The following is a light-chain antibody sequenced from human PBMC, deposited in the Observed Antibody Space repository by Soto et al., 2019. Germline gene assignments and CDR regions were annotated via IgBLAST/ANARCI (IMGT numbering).Light chain of an antibody. J-gene: IGKJ5*01. Sequence: DIQMTQSPSSLSASVGDRVTITCRASQSISSYLNWYQQKPGKAPKLLIYEASSLESGVPSRFSGSGYGTEFSITIRTMQPDDFATYYCQQYDSFSVTFGQGTRLEIK. V-gene: IGKV1-5*03. CDR3: QQYDSFSVT. CDR2: EAS. CDR1: QSISSY.